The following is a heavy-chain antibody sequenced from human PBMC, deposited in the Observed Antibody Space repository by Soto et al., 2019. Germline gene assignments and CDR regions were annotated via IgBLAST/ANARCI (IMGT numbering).Heavy chain of an antibody. CDR3: AKEWSQGYYFDY. CDR1: GFAFSNYA. Sequence: EVQLLESGGDLVQPGGSLRLSCAASGFAFSNYAMNWVRQAPGKGLEWVSVISGGGGTTYYADSVKGRFTISRDNSKKTLYLQMSCLRGDDTAVYYCAKEWSQGYYFDYWGQGTLVIVSS. D-gene: IGHD2-15*01. CDR2: ISGGGGTT. J-gene: IGHJ4*02. V-gene: IGHV3-23*01.